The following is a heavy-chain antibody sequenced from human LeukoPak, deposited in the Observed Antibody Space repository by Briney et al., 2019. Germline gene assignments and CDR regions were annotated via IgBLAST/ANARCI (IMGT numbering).Heavy chain of an antibody. CDR3: AKDWTTVVTPKGYYFDS. CDR1: GFTFSNYA. Sequence: GGSLRLSCAASGFTFSNYAMSWVRQAPGKGLEWVSAISTTGGSTYYADSVKGRFTVSRDNSKNTLSLQMDSLRVEDTALYYCAKDWTTVVTPKGYYFDSWGQGTLVTVSS. CDR2: ISTTGGST. D-gene: IGHD4-23*01. V-gene: IGHV3-23*01. J-gene: IGHJ4*02.